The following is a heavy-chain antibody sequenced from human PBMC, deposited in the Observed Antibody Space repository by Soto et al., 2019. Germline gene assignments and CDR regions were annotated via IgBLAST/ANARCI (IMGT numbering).Heavy chain of an antibody. D-gene: IGHD6-6*01. CDR3: AKDGGPTPRNGIAARPDRVYYGMDV. CDR1: GFTFSSYG. V-gene: IGHV3-30*18. CDR2: ISYDGSNK. J-gene: IGHJ6*02. Sequence: PGGSLRLSCAASGFTFSSYGMHWVRQSPGKGLEWVAVISYDGSNKYYADSVKGRFTISRDNSKNTLYLQMNSLRAEDTAVYYCAKDGGPTPRNGIAARPDRVYYGMDVWGQGTTVTVSS.